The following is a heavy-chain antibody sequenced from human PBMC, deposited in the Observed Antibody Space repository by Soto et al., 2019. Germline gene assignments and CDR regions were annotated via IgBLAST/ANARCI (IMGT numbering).Heavy chain of an antibody. D-gene: IGHD2-2*02. Sequence: SETLSLTCTVSGGSMNSASYYWTWIRQHPGKGLEWFGYILYSGKTYYNPSLKSRVVISVDTSRSHFSLDLTSVTAADTAVYYCARSYTLSLWPAPNWFDPWGQGTLVTVSS. J-gene: IGHJ5*02. CDR1: GGSMNSASYY. CDR2: ILYSGKT. CDR3: ARSYTLSLWPAPNWFDP. V-gene: IGHV4-31*03.